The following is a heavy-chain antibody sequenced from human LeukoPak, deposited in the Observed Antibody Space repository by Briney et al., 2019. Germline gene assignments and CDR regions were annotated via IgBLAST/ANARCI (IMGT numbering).Heavy chain of an antibody. J-gene: IGHJ6*02. V-gene: IGHV1-46*01. CDR2: INPSGGST. Sequence: ASVKVSCKASGYTFTSYYMHWVRQAPGQGLEWMGIINPSGGSTSYAQKFQGRVTMTRDTSTSTVYMELSSPRSEDTAVYYCARYCSSTSCYISDYYYYGMDVWGQGTTVTVSS. CDR1: GYTFTSYY. CDR3: ARYCSSTSCYISDYYYYGMDV. D-gene: IGHD2-2*02.